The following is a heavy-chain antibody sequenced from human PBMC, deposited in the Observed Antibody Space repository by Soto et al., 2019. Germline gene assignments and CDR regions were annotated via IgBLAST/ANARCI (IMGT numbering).Heavy chain of an antibody. D-gene: IGHD3-16*01. Sequence: QVQLVESGGGVVQPGRSLRLSCAASGFTFSTYAMHWVRQAPGKGLEWVAVIWFDGTNKYYPDSVKGRFTISRDNSKNSLDLQMNSLRAEDTAVYYCARGAIRFGPGGRGGLDVWGQGTTVTVSS. CDR2: IWFDGTNK. CDR3: ARGAIRFGPGGRGGLDV. V-gene: IGHV3-33*01. J-gene: IGHJ6*02. CDR1: GFTFSTYA.